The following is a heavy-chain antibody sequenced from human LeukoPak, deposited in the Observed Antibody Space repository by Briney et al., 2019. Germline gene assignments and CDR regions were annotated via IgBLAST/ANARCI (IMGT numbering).Heavy chain of an antibody. CDR2: ISGSGGST. D-gene: IGHD1/OR15-1a*01. Sequence: PGGTLRLSCAASGFTFRRYGMNWVRQAPGKGLEWVSAISGSGGSTYYGDSVKGRFTISRDNSKNTLYLQMNSLRAEDTAVYYCARRKQGFDYWGQGTLVTVSS. CDR1: GFTFRRYG. V-gene: IGHV3-23*01. J-gene: IGHJ4*02. CDR3: ARRKQGFDY.